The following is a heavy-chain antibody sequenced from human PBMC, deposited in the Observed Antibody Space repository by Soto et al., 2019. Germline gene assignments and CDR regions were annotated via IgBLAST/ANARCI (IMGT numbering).Heavy chain of an antibody. CDR2: IYYSGST. V-gene: IGHV4-31*03. J-gene: IGHJ6*02. CDR1: GGSISSGGYY. CDR3: ARDGVGYGDYGNYYYYYGMDV. Sequence: SETLSLTCTVSGGSISSGGYYWSWIRQHPGKGLEWIGYIYYSGSTYYNPSLKSRVTISVDTSKNQFSLKLSSVTAADTAVYYCARDGVGYGDYGNYYYYYGMDVWGQGTTVTVSS. D-gene: IGHD4-17*01.